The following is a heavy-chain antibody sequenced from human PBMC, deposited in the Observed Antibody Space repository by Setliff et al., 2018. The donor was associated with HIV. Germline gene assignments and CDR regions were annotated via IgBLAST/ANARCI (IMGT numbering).Heavy chain of an antibody. J-gene: IGHJ3*02. CDR1: GDSFDRYG. V-gene: IGHV1-18*01. D-gene: IGHD6-19*01. CDR2: ISVFNGNT. Sequence: ASVKVSCKASGDSFDRYGLSWVRQAPGQGLEWMGWISVFNGNTKYAQSFQDRVAMTTEKATSTAYMEMRSLRSDDRALYFCATAPYRSAWFSGGHDDFDTWGQGTMVTVSS. CDR3: ATAPYRSAWFSGGHDDFDT.